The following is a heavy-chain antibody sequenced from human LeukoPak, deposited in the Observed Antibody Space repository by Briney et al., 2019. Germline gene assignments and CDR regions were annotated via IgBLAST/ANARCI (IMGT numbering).Heavy chain of an antibody. CDR2: INPSGGST. Sequence: ASVTVSCTASGYTFTSYYMHWVRQAPGQGLEWMGIINPSGGSTSYAQKFQGRVTMTRDTSTSTVYMELSSLRSEDTAVYYCAKGGWELRSPHGAFDIWGQGTMVTVSS. CDR3: AKGGWELRSPHGAFDI. CDR1: GYTFTSYY. D-gene: IGHD1-26*01. J-gene: IGHJ3*02. V-gene: IGHV1-46*01.